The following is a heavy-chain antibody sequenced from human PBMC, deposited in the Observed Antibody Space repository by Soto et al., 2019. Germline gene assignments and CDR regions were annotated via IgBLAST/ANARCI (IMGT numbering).Heavy chain of an antibody. D-gene: IGHD5-18*01. V-gene: IGHV3-7*03. Sequence: GALRISCAASGFTFSRYWMSWVRQAPRKGLEWVANIKKDGSEKYYMDSLKGRFTISRDNALNSLYLQMNSLRAEDTAVYFCVTGYHSDYWGQGTLVTVSS. CDR3: VTGYHSDY. CDR1: GFTFSRYW. J-gene: IGHJ4*02. CDR2: IKKDGSEK.